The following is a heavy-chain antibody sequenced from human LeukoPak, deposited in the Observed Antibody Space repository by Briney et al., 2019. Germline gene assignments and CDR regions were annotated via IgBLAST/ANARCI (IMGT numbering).Heavy chain of an antibody. Sequence: GASVKVSCKASGGTFSSYAISWVRQAPGQGLEWMGGIIPIFGTANYAQKFQGRVTITADESTSTAYMELSSLRSEDTAVYYCARKGASFGVVIGGAFDIWGQGTMVTVSS. V-gene: IGHV1-69*01. CDR3: ARKGASFGVVIGGAFDI. CDR2: IIPIFGTA. CDR1: GGTFSSYA. J-gene: IGHJ3*02. D-gene: IGHD3-3*01.